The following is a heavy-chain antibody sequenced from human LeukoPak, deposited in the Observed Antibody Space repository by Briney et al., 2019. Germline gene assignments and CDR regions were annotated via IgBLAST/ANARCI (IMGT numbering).Heavy chain of an antibody. Sequence: SETLSLTCTVSGGSISSYDWSWIRQPPGKGLEWIGYIYYSGSTNYNPSLKSRVTISVDTSKNQFSLKLSSVTAADTAVYYCARGEIAAAGFDYWGQGTLVTVSS. CDR1: GGSISSYD. CDR3: ARGEIAAAGFDY. CDR2: IYYSGST. J-gene: IGHJ4*02. D-gene: IGHD6-13*01. V-gene: IGHV4-59*01.